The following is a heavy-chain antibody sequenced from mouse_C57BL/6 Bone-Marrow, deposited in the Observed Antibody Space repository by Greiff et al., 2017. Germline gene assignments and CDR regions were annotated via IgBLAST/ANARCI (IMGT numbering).Heavy chain of an antibody. D-gene: IGHD1-1*01. CDR2: IRLKSDNYAT. CDR1: GFTFSNYW. Sequence: EVQLVESGGGLVQPGGSMKLSCVASGFTFSNYWMNWVRQSPEKGLEWVAQIRLKSDNYATPYAESVKGRFTISRDDSKSSVYLQMNNLRAEDTGIDYCTGPDYYGSSLDWYFDVWGTGTTVTVSS. V-gene: IGHV6-3*01. J-gene: IGHJ1*03. CDR3: TGPDYYGSSLDWYFDV.